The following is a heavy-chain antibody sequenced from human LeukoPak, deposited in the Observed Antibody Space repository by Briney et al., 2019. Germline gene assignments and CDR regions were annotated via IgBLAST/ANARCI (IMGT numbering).Heavy chain of an antibody. D-gene: IGHD3-10*01. V-gene: IGHV3-30-3*01. Sequence: GGSLRLSCAASGFTFSSYAMHWVRQAPGKGLEWVAVISYDGSNKYYADSVKGLFTISRDNSKNTLYLQMNSLRAEDTAVYYCARDRYYGSGSYLDYWGQGTLVTVSS. CDR3: ARDRYYGSGSYLDY. CDR1: GFTFSSYA. CDR2: ISYDGSNK. J-gene: IGHJ4*02.